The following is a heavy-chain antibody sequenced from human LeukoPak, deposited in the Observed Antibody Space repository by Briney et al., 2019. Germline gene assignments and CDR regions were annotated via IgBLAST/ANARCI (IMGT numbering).Heavy chain of an antibody. D-gene: IGHD3-10*01. CDR1: GFTSSSYG. CDR2: ISYDGSNK. J-gene: IGHJ4*02. V-gene: IGHV3-30*18. Sequence: PGRSLRLSYAASGFTSSSYGMHWVRQAPGKGLEWVAVISYDGSNKYYADSVKGRFTISRDNSKNTLYLQMNSLRAEDTAVYYCAKDLYYGSGSYYDDYWGQGTLVTVSS. CDR3: AKDLYYGSGSYYDDY.